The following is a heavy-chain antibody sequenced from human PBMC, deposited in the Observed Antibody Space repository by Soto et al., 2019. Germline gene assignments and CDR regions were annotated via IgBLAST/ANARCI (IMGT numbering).Heavy chain of an antibody. CDR3: ARDGYCSGGSCYSVPVFDY. CDR1: GFTFSSYG. V-gene: IGHV3-33*01. D-gene: IGHD2-15*01. Sequence: GGSLRLSCAASGFTFSSYGMHWVRQAPGKGLEWEAVIWYDGSNKYYADSVKGRFTISRDNSKNTLYLQMNSLRAEDTAVYYCARDGYCSGGSCYSVPVFDYWGQGTLVTVSS. J-gene: IGHJ4*02. CDR2: IWYDGSNK.